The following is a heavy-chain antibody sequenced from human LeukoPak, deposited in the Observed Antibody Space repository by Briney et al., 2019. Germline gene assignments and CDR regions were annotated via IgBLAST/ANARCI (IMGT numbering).Heavy chain of an antibody. CDR2: IKSKTDGETT. CDR1: GLTFSNAW. CDR3: ITDPGAWAPI. V-gene: IGHV3-15*01. Sequence: GGSLRLSCVASGLTFSNAWMSWVRQAPGKGLEWVGRIKSKTDGETTDYAAPVKGRFTISRDDSKSTLYLQMNRLNIGDTAVYYCITDPGAWAPIWGQGTMVTVSS. J-gene: IGHJ3*02. D-gene: IGHD1-26*01.